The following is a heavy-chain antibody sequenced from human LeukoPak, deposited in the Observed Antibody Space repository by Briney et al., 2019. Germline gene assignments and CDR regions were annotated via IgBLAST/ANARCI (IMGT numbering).Heavy chain of an antibody. Sequence: PSETLSLTCTVSGGSISSYYWSWIRQPPGKGLEWIGDIYYSGSTNYNPSLKSRVTISVDTSKNQFSLKLSSVTAADTAVYYCARNRGGAAAGFDPWGQGTLVTVSS. CDR2: IYYSGST. J-gene: IGHJ5*02. CDR1: GGSISSYY. V-gene: IGHV4-59*01. CDR3: ARNRGGAAAGFDP. D-gene: IGHD6-13*01.